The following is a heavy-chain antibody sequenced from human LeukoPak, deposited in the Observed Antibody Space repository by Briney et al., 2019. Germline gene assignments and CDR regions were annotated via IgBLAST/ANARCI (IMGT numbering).Heavy chain of an antibody. CDR2: ISSSGSTI. CDR3: ARDSDYGYVDY. Sequence: GGSLRLSCAASGFTFSDYYMSWIRQAPGKGLEWVSYISSSGSTIYYADSVNGRFTISRDNAKNSLYLQMNSLRAEDTAVYYCARDSDYGYVDYWGQGTLVTVSS. J-gene: IGHJ4*02. CDR1: GFTFSDYY. V-gene: IGHV3-11*04. D-gene: IGHD5-18*01.